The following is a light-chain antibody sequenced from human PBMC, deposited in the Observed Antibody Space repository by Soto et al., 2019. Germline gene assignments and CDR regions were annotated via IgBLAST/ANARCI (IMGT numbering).Light chain of an antibody. Sequence: ENVLTKYPGTLSLSPGERGTLSCRASQSVSSNYLAWYQQKPGQAPRLLIYGASSRATGIPDRFSGSGSGTDFTLTISRLVPEDFAVYYCQQYGSSPLTFGGGTKVDIK. V-gene: IGKV3-20*01. CDR3: QQYGSSPLT. J-gene: IGKJ4*01. CDR1: QSVSSNY. CDR2: GAS.